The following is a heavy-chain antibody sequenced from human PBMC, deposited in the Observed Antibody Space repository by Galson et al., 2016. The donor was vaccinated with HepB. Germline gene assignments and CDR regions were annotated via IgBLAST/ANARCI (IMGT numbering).Heavy chain of an antibody. V-gene: IGHV3-23*01. Sequence: SLRLSCAASGFIFSNSGMAWVRQAPGKGLEWVAGISGSGPTTYYVDSVKGRFTVSRDDSRNTLYLQMHTLRPEDTAIYYCATWDGCGDNWGQGTLVTVSS. D-gene: IGHD1-26*01. J-gene: IGHJ4*02. CDR1: GFIFSNSG. CDR3: ATWDGCGDN. CDR2: ISGSGPTT.